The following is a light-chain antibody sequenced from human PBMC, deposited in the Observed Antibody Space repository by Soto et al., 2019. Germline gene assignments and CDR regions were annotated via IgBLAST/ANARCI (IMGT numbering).Light chain of an antibody. CDR2: LGS. CDR1: QSLLHTDGHNH. J-gene: IGKJ4*01. CDR3: MQALQTPLT. Sequence: DIVMTQSPFSLAVTPGEPASISCRSSQSLLHTDGHNHWNWFLQKPGQSPQLLLYLGSYRASGVPDRFSGSGSGTDFTLKISRVEAEDVGVYYCMQALQTPLTFGEGTRVEVK. V-gene: IGKV2-28*01.